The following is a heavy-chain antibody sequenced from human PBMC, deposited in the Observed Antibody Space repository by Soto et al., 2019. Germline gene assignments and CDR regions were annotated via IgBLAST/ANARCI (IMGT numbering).Heavy chain of an antibody. V-gene: IGHV4-31*03. CDR2: IYYSGST. Sequence: PSETLSLTCTVSGGSISSGGYYWSWILQHPGKGLEWIGYIYYSGSTYYNPSLKSRVTISVDTSKNQFSLKLSSVTAADTAVYYCARVFGFGGMDVWGQGTTVTVSS. D-gene: IGHD3-10*01. CDR1: GGSISSGGYY. CDR3: ARVFGFGGMDV. J-gene: IGHJ6*02.